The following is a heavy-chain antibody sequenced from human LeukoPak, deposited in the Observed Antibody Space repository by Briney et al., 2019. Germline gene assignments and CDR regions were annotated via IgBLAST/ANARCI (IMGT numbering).Heavy chain of an antibody. CDR2: IYYTGNT. D-gene: IGHD6-13*01. CDR1: GGSISSFY. V-gene: IGHV4-59*01. J-gene: IGHJ5*02. CDR3: ARQQQLVFNFQRYGWFDP. Sequence: SETLSLTCTVSGGSISSFYWSWIRQPPGNGLEWTGYIYYTGNTYYNPSLKSRVSISVDTSKNQFSLKLTSVTAADTAVYYCARQQQLVFNFQRYGWFDPWGQGTLVTVSS.